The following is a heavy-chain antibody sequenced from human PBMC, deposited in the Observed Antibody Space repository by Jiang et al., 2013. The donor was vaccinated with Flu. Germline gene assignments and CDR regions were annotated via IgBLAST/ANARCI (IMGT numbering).Heavy chain of an antibody. Sequence: VQLVESGGGVVQPGRSLRLSCAASGFTFSNFAMHWVRQAPGKGLEWVAVISYAGSNKYYADSVKGRFTISRDNSRNTLYLQMNSLRAEDTAVYYCARGGDDGSGYYHSQTFDYWGQGTLVTVSS. CDR1: GFTFSNFA. CDR2: ISYAGSNK. D-gene: IGHD3-22*01. V-gene: IGHV3-30-3*01. J-gene: IGHJ4*02. CDR3: ARGGDDGSGYYHSQTFDY.